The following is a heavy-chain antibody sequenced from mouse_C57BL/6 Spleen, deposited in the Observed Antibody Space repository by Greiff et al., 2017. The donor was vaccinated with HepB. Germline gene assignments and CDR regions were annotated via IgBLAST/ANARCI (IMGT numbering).Heavy chain of an antibody. CDR3: ARSGPYDGFLVYAY. V-gene: IGHV1-22*01. J-gene: IGHJ3*01. CDR2: INPNNGGT. D-gene: IGHD2-3*01. Sequence: EVQLQQSGPELVKPGASVKMSCKASGYTFTDYNMHWVKQSHGKSLEWIGYINPNNGGTSYNQKFKGKATLTVNKSSSTAYMALRSLTSEDSAVYYCARSGPYDGFLVYAYWGQGTLVTVSA. CDR1: GYTFTDYN.